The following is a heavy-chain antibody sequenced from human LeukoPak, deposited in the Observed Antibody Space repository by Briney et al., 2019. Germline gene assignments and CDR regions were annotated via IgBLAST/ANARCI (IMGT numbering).Heavy chain of an antibody. CDR1: GFTFSSSS. D-gene: IGHD3-16*02. V-gene: IGHV3-23*01. J-gene: IGHJ4*02. CDR2: VSSSGGST. Sequence: PGGSLRLSCAASGFTFSSSSMNWVRQAPGKGLEWVSVVSSSGGSTYYADSVKGRFTISRDNSKNTPSLQMSSLRAEDTAVYYCAKVKSGSYRGGDFDYWGQGTLVTVSS. CDR3: AKVKSGSYRGGDFDY.